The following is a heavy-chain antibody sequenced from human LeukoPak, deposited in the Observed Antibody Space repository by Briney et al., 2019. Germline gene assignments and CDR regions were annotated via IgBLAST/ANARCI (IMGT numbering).Heavy chain of an antibody. J-gene: IGHJ6*02. D-gene: IGHD4-17*01. CDR1: GFTFDDYA. CDR2: ISGDGGST. Sequence: GGSLRLSCAASGFTFDDYAMHWVRQAPGKGLEWVSLISGDGGSTYYADSVKGRFTISRDNSKNSLYLQMNSLRTEDTALYYCAKVDGDYVGYYYYGMDVWGQGTTVTVSS. V-gene: IGHV3-43*02. CDR3: AKVDGDYVGYYYYGMDV.